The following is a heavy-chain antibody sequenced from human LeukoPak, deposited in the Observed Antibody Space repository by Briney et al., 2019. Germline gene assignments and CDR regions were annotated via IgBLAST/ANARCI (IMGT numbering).Heavy chain of an antibody. CDR1: GFTFSSYA. J-gene: IGHJ3*02. D-gene: IGHD3-3*01. Sequence: PGRSLRLSCAASGFTFSSYAMHWVRQAPGKGLEWVAVISYDGSNKYYADSVKGRFTISRDNSKNTLYLQMNSLRAEDTAVYYCARDRRSEGDAFDIWGQGTMVTVSS. CDR2: ISYDGSNK. V-gene: IGHV3-30-3*01. CDR3: ARDRRSEGDAFDI.